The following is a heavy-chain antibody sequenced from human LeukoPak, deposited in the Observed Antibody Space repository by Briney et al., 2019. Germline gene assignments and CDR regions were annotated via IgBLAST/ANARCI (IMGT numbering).Heavy chain of an antibody. CDR2: IIPMFGST. CDR3: ARVGRSRGALPNFYYYMDV. D-gene: IGHD1-26*01. Sequence: SVKVSCKASGDIFNSYSVSWVRQAPGQGLEWMGGIIPMFGSTNYAQKFEGRVTITTDQATTTVYMELTSLTSEDTAVYYCARVGRSRGALPNFYYYMDVWGKGTTVTVSS. V-gene: IGHV1-69*05. J-gene: IGHJ6*03. CDR1: GDIFNSYS.